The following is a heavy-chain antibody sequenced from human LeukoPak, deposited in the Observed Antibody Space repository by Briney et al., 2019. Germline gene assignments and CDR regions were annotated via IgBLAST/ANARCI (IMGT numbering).Heavy chain of an antibody. CDR2: IYYSGST. J-gene: IGHJ4*02. D-gene: IGHD3-10*01. CDR1: GGSITSYY. CDR3: ARGKRITMVRGVIAIGADY. V-gene: IGHV4-59*12. Sequence: SETLSLTCSVSGGSITSYYWNWIRQPPGKGLEWIGYIYYSGSTNYNPSLKSRVTISVDTSKNQFSLKLSSVTAADTAVYYCARGKRITMVRGVIAIGADYWGQGTLVTVSS.